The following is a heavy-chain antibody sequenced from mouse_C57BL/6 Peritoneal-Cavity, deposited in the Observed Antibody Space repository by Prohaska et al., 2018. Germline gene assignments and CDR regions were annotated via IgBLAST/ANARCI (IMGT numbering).Heavy chain of an antibody. V-gene: IGHV12-3*01. J-gene: IGHJ1*03. Sequence: QMQLQESGPGLVKPSQSLFLTCSITGFPITSGYYWIWIRQSPGKPLEWMGYITHSGETFYNPSLQRPISITRETSKNQFFLQLNSVTTEDTAMYYCAGDSDGYWYFDVWGTGTTVTVSS. CDR3: AGDSDGYWYFDV. D-gene: IGHD2-3*01. CDR1: GFPITSGYY. CDR2: ITHSGET.